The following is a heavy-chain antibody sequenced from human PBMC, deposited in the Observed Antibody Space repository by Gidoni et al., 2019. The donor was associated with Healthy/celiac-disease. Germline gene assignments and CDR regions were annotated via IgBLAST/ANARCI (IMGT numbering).Heavy chain of an antibody. V-gene: IGHV4-39*07. CDR3: ARITMVRGVIMDAFDI. CDR2: IYYSGST. CDR1: GGSISSSSYY. J-gene: IGHJ3*02. D-gene: IGHD3-10*01. Sequence: QLQLQESGPGLVKPSETLSLTCTVSGGSISSSSYYWDWIRQPPGKGLEWIGSIYYSGSTYYNPSLKSRVTISVDTSKNQFSLKLSSVTAADTAVYYCARITMVRGVIMDAFDIRGQGTMVTVSS.